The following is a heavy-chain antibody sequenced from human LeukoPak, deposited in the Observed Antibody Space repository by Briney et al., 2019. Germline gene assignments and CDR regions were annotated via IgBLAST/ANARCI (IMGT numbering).Heavy chain of an antibody. D-gene: IGHD3-22*01. J-gene: IGHJ4*02. CDR2: IYTSGST. CDR1: GGSISSYY. CDR3: ARVRYYDSSGYYYFDY. Sequence: SETLSLTCAASGGSISSYYWSWIRQPAGKGLEWIGRIYTSGSTNYNPSLKSRVTISVDKSKNQFSLKLSSVTAADTAVYYCARVRYYDSSGYYYFDYWGQGTLVTVSS. V-gene: IGHV4-4*07.